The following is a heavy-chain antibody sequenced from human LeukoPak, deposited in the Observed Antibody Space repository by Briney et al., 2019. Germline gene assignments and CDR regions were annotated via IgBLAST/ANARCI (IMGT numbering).Heavy chain of an antibody. Sequence: GGSLRLSCAGSGFMFSNYWMTWVRQAPGKGLEWVANIKEDGSEKYYVDSMKGRFTISRDNAKNSLYLQMNSLRPETTAVNYCASEINWGSGAFDVWGQGTMVTVSS. CDR3: ASEINWGSGAFDV. CDR1: GFMFSNYW. CDR2: IKEDGSEK. D-gene: IGHD7-27*01. J-gene: IGHJ3*01. V-gene: IGHV3-7*01.